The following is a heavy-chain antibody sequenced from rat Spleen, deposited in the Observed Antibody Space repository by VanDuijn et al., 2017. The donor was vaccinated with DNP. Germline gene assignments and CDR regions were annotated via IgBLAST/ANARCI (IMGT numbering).Heavy chain of an antibody. D-gene: IGHD1-11*01. J-gene: IGHJ2*01. Sequence: EVQLQESGPGLVKPSQSLSLTCSVTGYSITNNYWGWIRKFPGNKMEYIGHISYSGRTHYNSSLKSRISISRDTSKNQFFLQLNSVSTDDTATYYCARWRIGPHYFDYWGQGVMVTVSS. CDR2: ISYSGRT. V-gene: IGHV3-1*01. CDR3: ARWRIGPHYFDY. CDR1: GYSITNNY.